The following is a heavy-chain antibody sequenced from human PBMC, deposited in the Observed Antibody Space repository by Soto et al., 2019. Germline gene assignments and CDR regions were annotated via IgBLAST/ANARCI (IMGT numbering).Heavy chain of an antibody. V-gene: IGHV1-3*01. CDR3: ARSGGYSYGFDY. CDR2: INAGNGNT. Sequence: ASVKVSCKASGYTFTSYAMHWVRQAPGQRLEWMGWINAGNGNTKYSQKFQGRVTIIRDTSTSTAYMELRSLGSDDTAVYYCARSGGYSYGFDYWGQGTLVTVSS. J-gene: IGHJ4*02. CDR1: GYTFTSYA. D-gene: IGHD5-18*01.